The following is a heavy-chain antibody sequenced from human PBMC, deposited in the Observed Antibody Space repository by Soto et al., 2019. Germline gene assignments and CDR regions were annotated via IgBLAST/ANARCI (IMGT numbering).Heavy chain of an antibody. Sequence: VXSVEVSCKESGGTLSSNASSWVQQAPGQGHEWMGGIIPIFGTANYAQKFQGRVTITADESTSTAYMELSSLRSEDTAVYYCARPFPGGYYYYGMDVWGQGTTVTVSS. V-gene: IGHV1-69*13. CDR1: GGTLSSNA. CDR2: IIPIFGTA. CDR3: ARPFPGGYYYYGMDV. D-gene: IGHD2-21*01. J-gene: IGHJ6*02.